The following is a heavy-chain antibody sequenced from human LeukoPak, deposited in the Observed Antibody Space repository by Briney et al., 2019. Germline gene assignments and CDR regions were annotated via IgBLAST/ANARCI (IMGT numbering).Heavy chain of an antibody. Sequence: PGGSLRLSCAASGFTFSSYGMHWVRQAPGKGLEWVAVISYDGSNKYYADSVKGRFTISRDNSKNTLYLQMNSLRAEGTAVYYCAKIELLWFGEDYYYGMDVWGKGTTVTVSS. J-gene: IGHJ6*04. CDR2: ISYDGSNK. V-gene: IGHV3-30*18. D-gene: IGHD3-10*01. CDR1: GFTFSSYG. CDR3: AKIELLWFGEDYYYGMDV.